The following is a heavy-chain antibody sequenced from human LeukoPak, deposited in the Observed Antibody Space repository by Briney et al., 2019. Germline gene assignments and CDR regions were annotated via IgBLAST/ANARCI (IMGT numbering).Heavy chain of an antibody. J-gene: IGHJ4*02. CDR2: IYSGGST. Sequence: TGGSLRLSCAASGFTVSSNYMSWVRQAPGKGLEWVSVIYSGGSTYYADSVKGRFTISRDNSKNTLYLQMNSLRAEDTAVYYCARGRSSWYSGGMGPPYYFDYWGQGTLVTVSS. CDR3: ARGRSSWYSGGMGPPYYFDY. CDR1: GFTVSSNY. D-gene: IGHD6-13*01. V-gene: IGHV3-66*01.